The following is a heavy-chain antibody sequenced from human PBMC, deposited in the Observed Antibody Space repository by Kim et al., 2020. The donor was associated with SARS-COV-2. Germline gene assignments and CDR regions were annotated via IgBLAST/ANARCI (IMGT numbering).Heavy chain of an antibody. J-gene: IGHJ6*02. V-gene: IGHV3-33*01. D-gene: IGHD3-9*01. Sequence: GGSLRLSCAASGFTFSSYGMHWVRQAPGKGLEWVAVIWYDVSNKYYADSVKGRFTISRDNSKNTLYLQMNSLRAEDTAVYYCARESTILTGYPPFRDYYYSMYVWGQGTTVTVSS. CDR2: IWYDVSNK. CDR3: ARESTILTGYPPFRDYYYSMYV. CDR1: GFTFSSYG.